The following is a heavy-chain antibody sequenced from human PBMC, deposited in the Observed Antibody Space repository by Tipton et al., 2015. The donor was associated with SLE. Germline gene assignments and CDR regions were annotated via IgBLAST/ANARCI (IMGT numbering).Heavy chain of an antibody. J-gene: IGHJ5*02. CDR3: ARSLDP. Sequence: SLSCAASGFIFRNYYMHWVRQVPGRGLVWISRISGDGKKTYYAEFVKGRFTISRDNAKNTLYLQMNDLRVEDSAVYYCARSLDPWGQGTLVTVSS. CDR2: ISGDGKKT. V-gene: IGHV3-74*01. CDR1: GFIFRNYY.